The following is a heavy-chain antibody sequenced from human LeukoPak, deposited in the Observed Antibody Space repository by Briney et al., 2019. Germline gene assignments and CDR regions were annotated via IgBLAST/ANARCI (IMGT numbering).Heavy chain of an antibody. CDR2: ISYDGSNK. J-gene: IGHJ4*02. CDR1: GFTFSSYG. Sequence: GGSLRLSCAASGFTFSSYGMHWVRQAPGKGLEWVAVISYDGSNKYYADSVKGRFTISRDNSKNTLYLQMNSLRAEDTAVYYCAKDRRDYGDYGYFDYWGQGTLVTVSS. CDR3: AKDRRDYGDYGYFDY. D-gene: IGHD4-17*01. V-gene: IGHV3-30*18.